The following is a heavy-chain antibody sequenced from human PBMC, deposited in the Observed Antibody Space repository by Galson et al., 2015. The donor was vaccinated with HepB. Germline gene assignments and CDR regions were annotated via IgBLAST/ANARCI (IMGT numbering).Heavy chain of an antibody. CDR3: ARHVPVYSYGYFDY. CDR2: IYYSGST. D-gene: IGHD5-18*01. Sequence: SETLSLTCTVSGGSISSSSYYWGWIRQPPGKGLEWIGSIYYSGSTYYNPSLKSRVTISVDTSKNQFSLKLSSVTAADTAVYYCARHVPVYSYGYFDYWGQGTLVTVSS. V-gene: IGHV4-39*01. J-gene: IGHJ4*02. CDR1: GGSISSSSYY.